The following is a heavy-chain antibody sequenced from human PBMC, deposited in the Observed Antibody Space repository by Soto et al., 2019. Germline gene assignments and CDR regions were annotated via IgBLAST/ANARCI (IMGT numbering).Heavy chain of an antibody. J-gene: IGHJ6*03. CDR3: ARAGFPGYMDV. Sequence: SETLSLTCAVYGGYFSGYYWSWIRQPPGKGLEWIGEINHSGSTNYNPSLKSRVTISVDTSKNQFSLKLSSVTAADTAVYYCARAGFPGYMDVWGKGTTVTVSS. CDR1: GGYFSGYY. CDR2: INHSGST. V-gene: IGHV4-34*01.